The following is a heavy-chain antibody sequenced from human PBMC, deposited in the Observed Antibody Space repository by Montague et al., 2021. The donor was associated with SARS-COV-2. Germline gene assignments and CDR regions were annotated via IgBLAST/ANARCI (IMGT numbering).Heavy chain of an antibody. J-gene: IGHJ4*02. CDR3: ARHADWDGYYFDY. CDR1: GGSISSSY. D-gene: IGHD3-9*01. V-gene: IGHV4-59*08. CDR2: INHYGSA. Sequence: SETLSLTCSVSGGSISSSYWSWIRQPPGKGLEWIGYINHYGSAKYNPSLKSRVTISVDTSKNQFSLKLRSVTAAGTAVYYCARHADWDGYYFDYWGQGTLVTVSS.